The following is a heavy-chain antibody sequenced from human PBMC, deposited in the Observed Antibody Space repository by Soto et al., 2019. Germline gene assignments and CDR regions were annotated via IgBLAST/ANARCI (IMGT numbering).Heavy chain of an antibody. CDR2: ISAYNGNT. CDR1: GYTFTSYG. CDR3: ARDGVEMATIVNCFEP. J-gene: IGHJ5*02. Sequence: ASVKVSCKASGYTFTSYGISWVRQAPGQGLEWMGWISAYNGNTNYAQKLQGRVTITTGTSTSTAYMELRSLRSDDTAVYYCARDGVEMATIVNCFEPWGQGTLVTVSS. D-gene: IGHD5-12*01. V-gene: IGHV1-18*01.